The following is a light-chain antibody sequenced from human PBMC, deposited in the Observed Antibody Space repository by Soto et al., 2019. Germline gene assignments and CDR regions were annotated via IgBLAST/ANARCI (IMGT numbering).Light chain of an antibody. Sequence: DIVMTQSPLSLPVTPGEPASISCRSSQSLLHSNGYNYLDWYLQKPGQSPQLLIYLGSKRVSGVPDRFSGSGSGTDFTLKISRVEAEDVGVYYCMQARQTPLTFGQGTKLEIK. V-gene: IGKV2-28*01. CDR1: QSLLHSNGYNY. CDR3: MQARQTPLT. CDR2: LGS. J-gene: IGKJ2*01.